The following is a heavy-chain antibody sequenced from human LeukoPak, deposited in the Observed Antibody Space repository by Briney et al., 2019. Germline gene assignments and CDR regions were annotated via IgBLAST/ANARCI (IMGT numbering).Heavy chain of an antibody. Sequence: GGSLRLSCAAPGLTFSSYAMSWVRQALRKGLEWVSAISGSGGSTYYADSVKGRFTISRDNSKNTLYLQMNSLRAEDTAVYYCAKDIMGDYYFDYWGQGTLVTVSS. CDR3: AKDIMGDYYFDY. CDR1: GLTFSSYA. D-gene: IGHD1-26*01. J-gene: IGHJ4*02. V-gene: IGHV3-23*01. CDR2: ISGSGGST.